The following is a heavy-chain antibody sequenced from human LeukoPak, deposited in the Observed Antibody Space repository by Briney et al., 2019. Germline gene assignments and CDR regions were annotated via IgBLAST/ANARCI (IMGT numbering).Heavy chain of an antibody. J-gene: IGHJ3*02. CDR3: ARDRPGIAVAGDAFDI. V-gene: IGHV4-59*01. CDR2: IYNRGST. D-gene: IGHD6-19*01. Sequence: PSETLSLTCTVSGGSISSYYWSWIRQPPGKGLEWIGYIYNRGSTNYNPSLKSRVAISVDMSKNQFSLNLSSVTAADTAVYYCARDRPGIAVAGDAFDIWGQGTMVTVSS. CDR1: GGSISSYY.